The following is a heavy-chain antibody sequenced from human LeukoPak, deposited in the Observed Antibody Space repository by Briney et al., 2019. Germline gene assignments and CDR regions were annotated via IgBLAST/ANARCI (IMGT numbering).Heavy chain of an antibody. CDR3: ASLCDFWSGYLPCDY. V-gene: IGHV4-39*01. CDR1: GGSFSGYY. D-gene: IGHD3-3*01. J-gene: IGHJ4*02. CDR2: IYYSGST. Sequence: PSETLSLTCAVYGGSFSGYYWGWIRQPPGKGLEWIGSIYYSGSTYYNPSLKSRVTISVDTSKNQFSLKLSSVTAADTAVYYCASLCDFWSGYLPCDYWGQGTLVTVSS.